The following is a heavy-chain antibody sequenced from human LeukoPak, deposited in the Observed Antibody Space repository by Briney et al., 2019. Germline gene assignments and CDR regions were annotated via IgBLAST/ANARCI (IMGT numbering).Heavy chain of an antibody. Sequence: GGSLRLSCAASGFTFSSYAMSWVRQAPGKGLEWVTVVSADGRTQLYSDSVKGRFTISRDNSLNTLHLQMNSLRTEDTAVYYCAREFGHNRWYFDYWGQGALVTVSS. V-gene: IGHV3-30*03. D-gene: IGHD5-24*01. CDR3: AREFGHNRWYFDY. CDR2: VSADGRTQ. J-gene: IGHJ4*02. CDR1: GFTFSSYA.